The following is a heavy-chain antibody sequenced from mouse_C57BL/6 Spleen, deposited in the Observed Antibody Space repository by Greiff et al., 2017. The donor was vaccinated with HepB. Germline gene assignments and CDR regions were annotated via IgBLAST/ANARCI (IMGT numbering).Heavy chain of an antibody. V-gene: IGHV1-26*01. J-gene: IGHJ3*01. CDR3: APDSSGDGFAY. D-gene: IGHD3-2*02. CDR1: GYTFTDYY. Sequence: EVQLQQSGPELVKPGASVKISCKASGYTFTDYYMNWVKQSHGKSLEWIGDINPNNGGTSYNQKFKGKATLTVDKSSSTAYMELRSLSSEDSAVYYCAPDSSGDGFAYWGQGTLVTVSA. CDR2: INPNNGGT.